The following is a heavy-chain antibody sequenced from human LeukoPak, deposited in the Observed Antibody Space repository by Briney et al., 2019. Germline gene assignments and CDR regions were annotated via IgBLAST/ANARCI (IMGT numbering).Heavy chain of an antibody. D-gene: IGHD5-12*01. CDR1: GGSISSGDYY. Sequence: PSETLSLTCTVSGGSISSGDYYWSWIRQPPGKGLEWIGYIYYSGSTYYNPSLKSRVTISVDTSKNQFSLKLSPVTAADTAVYYCAREPQWLRREGSTYWGQGTLVTVSS. CDR2: IYYSGST. J-gene: IGHJ4*02. CDR3: AREPQWLRREGSTY. V-gene: IGHV4-30-4*08.